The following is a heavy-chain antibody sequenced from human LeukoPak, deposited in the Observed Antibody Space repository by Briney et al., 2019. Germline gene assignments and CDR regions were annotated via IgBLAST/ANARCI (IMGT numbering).Heavy chain of an antibody. CDR3: AKDQPDVGTTAWFFDY. D-gene: IGHD1-26*01. Sequence: GGSLRLSCAASGSTFCSYGIHWVRQAPGKGLEWVAFIRNDGSTKYYTDSVKGRFTISRDNSRATLYLQMNSLRAEDTAVYYCAKDQPDVGTTAWFFDYWGQGTLVTVSS. CDR1: GSTFCSYG. CDR2: IRNDGSTK. J-gene: IGHJ4*02. V-gene: IGHV3-30*02.